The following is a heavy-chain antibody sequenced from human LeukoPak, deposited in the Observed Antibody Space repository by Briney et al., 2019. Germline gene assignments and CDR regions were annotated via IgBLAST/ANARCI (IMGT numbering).Heavy chain of an antibody. D-gene: IGHD3-10*01. J-gene: IGHJ4*02. CDR2: ISSSSSYI. CDR1: GFTFSSYS. CDR3: ARGTLWFGEFLDY. Sequence: PGGSLRLPCAASGFTFSSYSMNWVRQAPGKGLEWVSSISSSSSYIYYADSVKGRFTISRDNAKNSLYLQMNSLRAEDTAVYYCARGTLWFGEFLDYWGQGTLVTVSP. V-gene: IGHV3-21*01.